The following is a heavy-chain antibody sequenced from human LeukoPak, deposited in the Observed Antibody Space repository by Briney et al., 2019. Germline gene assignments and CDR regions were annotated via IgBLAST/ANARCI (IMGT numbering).Heavy chain of an antibody. CDR2: MNPNNGNT. Sequence: ASVKVSCKASGFTFTSYDINWVRQASGQGLEWMGWMNPNNGNTGYAQKFQGRDTITRDTSISTAYMELRGLRSEDTAVYYCVRDGEGVAISVNYWFDPWGQGTLVTVSS. V-gene: IGHV1-8*01. CDR3: VRDGEGVAISVNYWFDP. D-gene: IGHD3-10*01. J-gene: IGHJ5*02. CDR1: GFTFTSYD.